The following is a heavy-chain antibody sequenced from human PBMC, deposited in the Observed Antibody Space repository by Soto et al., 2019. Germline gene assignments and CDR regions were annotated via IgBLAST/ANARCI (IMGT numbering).Heavy chain of an antibody. CDR2: MYQSGTT. CDR1: GFSISSGYY. D-gene: IGHD1-26*01. Sequence: PSETLSLTCTVSGFSISSGYYRGWVRQPPGKGLEWIGSMYQSGTTYYNPSLKSRVTISINTSKNQFSLKLTSVTAADTAVYYCARDWYRDGYKGGYFDYWGQGTLVTVSS. CDR3: ARDWYRDGYKGGYFDY. V-gene: IGHV4-38-2*02. J-gene: IGHJ4*02.